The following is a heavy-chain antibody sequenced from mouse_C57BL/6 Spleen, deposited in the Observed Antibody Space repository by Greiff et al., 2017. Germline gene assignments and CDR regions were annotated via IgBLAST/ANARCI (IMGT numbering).Heavy chain of an antibody. J-gene: IGHJ4*01. Sequence: VLLQQSGAELVRPGTSVKVSCKASGYAFTNYLIAWVKQRPGQGLEWIGVINPGSGGTNYNEKFKGKLTLSADKSSSTGYMQLSSLTSEDSAVYFCAREKGPYDYDGYSMDYWGQGTSGTVSS. CDR2: INPGSGGT. CDR1: GYAFTNYL. D-gene: IGHD2-4*01. CDR3: AREKGPYDYDGYSMDY. V-gene: IGHV1-54*01.